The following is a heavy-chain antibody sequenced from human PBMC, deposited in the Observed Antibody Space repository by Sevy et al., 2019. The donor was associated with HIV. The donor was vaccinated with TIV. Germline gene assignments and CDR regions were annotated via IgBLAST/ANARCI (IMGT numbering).Heavy chain of an antibody. CDR1: GFTLSTHV. D-gene: IGHD4-17*01. J-gene: IGHJ4*02. CDR2: ISYDESTK. Sequence: GGSLRLSCEVSGFTLSTHVMHWVRQAPGTGLDWVAAISYDESTKYYADSVKGRFTISRENSKNSLFLQMKSLTPEDTVVYYCARDPRLYGDNVEGFDSWGQGTLVTVSS. V-gene: IGHV3-30*03. CDR3: ARDPRLYGDNVEGFDS.